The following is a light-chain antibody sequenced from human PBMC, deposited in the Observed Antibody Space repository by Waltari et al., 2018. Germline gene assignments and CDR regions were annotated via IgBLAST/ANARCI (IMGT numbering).Light chain of an antibody. CDR2: GVT. CDR1: SSDVGGYNF. V-gene: IGLV2-8*01. CDR3: SSFEGSNNLL. Sequence: QSALTQPPSASGSPGQSVTISCTGTSSDVGGYNFVSWYQQHPAEAPKLLIYGVTKPPAGVPDRFSGSKSGKTASLTGSGLQAEDEADYYCSSFEGSNNLLFGGGTELTVL. J-gene: IGLJ2*01.